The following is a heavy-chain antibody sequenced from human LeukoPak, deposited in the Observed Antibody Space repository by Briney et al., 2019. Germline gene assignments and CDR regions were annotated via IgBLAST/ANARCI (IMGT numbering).Heavy chain of an antibody. D-gene: IGHD1-26*01. CDR3: AKSQRGYYPRRTYYYYMDV. V-gene: IGHV1-8*02. J-gene: IGHJ6*03. CDR2: MNPNSGNT. Sequence: GASVKVSCKASGYTFTSYAMNWVRQAPGQGLEWMGWMNPNSGNTGYAQKFQGRVTMTRNTSISTAYMELSSLRSEDTAVYYCAKSQRGYYPRRTYYYYMDVWGKGTTVTISS. CDR1: GYTFTSYA.